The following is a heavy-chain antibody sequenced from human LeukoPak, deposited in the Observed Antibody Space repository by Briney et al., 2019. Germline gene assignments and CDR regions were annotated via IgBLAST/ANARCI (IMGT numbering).Heavy chain of an antibody. CDR1: GYTFSSYD. D-gene: IGHD6-19*01. J-gene: IGHJ1*01. CDR2: MNPNSGNT. V-gene: IGHV1-8*01. Sequence: ASVKVSCKASGYTFSSYDINWVRQSTGQGLEWMGWMNPNSGNTGYAQKFQGRLNMTRNTSIDTAYMELSSLRSDDTAVYYCARRVGSGWPVQHWGQGTLVTVSS. CDR3: ARRVGSGWPVQH.